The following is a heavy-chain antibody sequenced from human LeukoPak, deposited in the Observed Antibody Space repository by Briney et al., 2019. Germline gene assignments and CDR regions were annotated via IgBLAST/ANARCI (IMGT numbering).Heavy chain of an antibody. Sequence: GGSLRLSCAASGFTFWNYGMSWVRQAPGKGLEWVSGINWNGGSTGYADSVEGRFTISRDNAKNSQYLQMNSLRVEDTALYYCARAQTYGDSRLLLDFWGQGTLVTVSS. V-gene: IGHV3-20*04. D-gene: IGHD4-17*01. CDR1: GFTFWNYG. CDR2: INWNGGST. CDR3: ARAQTYGDSRLLLDF. J-gene: IGHJ4*02.